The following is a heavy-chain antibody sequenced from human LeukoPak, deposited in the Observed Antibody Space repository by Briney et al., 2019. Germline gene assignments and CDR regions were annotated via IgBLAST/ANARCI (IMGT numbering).Heavy chain of an antibody. J-gene: IGHJ4*02. CDR3: AKDAVGATAYYFDY. V-gene: IGHV3-74*01. CDR2: LNNDGSTI. CDR1: GFTFSSYA. D-gene: IGHD1-26*01. Sequence: GGSLRLSCAASGFTFSSYAMHWVRQAPGKGLVWDSCLNNDGSTIRYADSVKGRFTISRDNAESTLYLQMNSLRAEDTAVYFCAKDAVGATAYYFDYWGQGTLVTVSS.